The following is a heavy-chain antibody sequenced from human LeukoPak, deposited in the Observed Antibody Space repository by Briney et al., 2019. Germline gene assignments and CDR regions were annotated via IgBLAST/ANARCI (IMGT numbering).Heavy chain of an antibody. CDR3: ARGYGSSWFYS. V-gene: IGHV3-48*04. Sequence: GGSLRPSCAASGFTFSITAMTWVRQTPGKGLEWLSYISDSGGTMYYADSVEGRFTISRDNAKNSLYLHMTSLRVEDTAVYYCARGYGSSWFYSWGQGTLVTVSS. CDR1: GFTFSITA. CDR2: ISDSGGTM. D-gene: IGHD6-13*01. J-gene: IGHJ5*01.